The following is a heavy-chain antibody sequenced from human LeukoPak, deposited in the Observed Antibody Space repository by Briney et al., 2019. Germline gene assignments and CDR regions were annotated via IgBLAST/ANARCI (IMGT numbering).Heavy chain of an antibody. Sequence: GGSLRLSCAASGFTFSSYSMNWVRQAPGKGLEWASSISSSSSYIYYADSVKGRFTISRDNVKNSLYLQMNSLRAEDTAVYYCARGSPYDFWSGYYGDVWGKGTTVTVSS. CDR3: ARGSPYDFWSGYYGDV. D-gene: IGHD3-3*01. V-gene: IGHV3-21*01. CDR1: GFTFSSYS. CDR2: ISSSSSYI. J-gene: IGHJ6*04.